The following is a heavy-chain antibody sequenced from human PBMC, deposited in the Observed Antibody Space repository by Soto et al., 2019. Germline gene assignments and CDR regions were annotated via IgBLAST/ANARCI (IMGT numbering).Heavy chain of an antibody. V-gene: IGHV1-2*04. CDR1: GDSFNDYY. Sequence: QMQLVQSGAEVRKPGASVTVSCRSSGDSFNDYYIHWVRQAPGQGFEWMGWINPNGGVTKYAQKFQGWVSMTRDTSIRTVYMQLSRLRSDDTAVYYCARESGGATATLDYYYFYMDVWGTGTMVTVSS. CDR2: INPNGGVT. D-gene: IGHD5-12*01. CDR3: ARESGGATATLDYYYFYMDV. J-gene: IGHJ6*03.